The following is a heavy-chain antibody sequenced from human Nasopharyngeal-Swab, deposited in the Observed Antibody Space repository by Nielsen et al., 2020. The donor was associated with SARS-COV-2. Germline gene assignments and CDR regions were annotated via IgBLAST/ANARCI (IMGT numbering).Heavy chain of an antibody. J-gene: IGHJ3*02. CDR3: ARDSYRDAFDI. CDR2: VHFLGST. V-gene: IGHV4-59*13. CDR1: GYSFRTYG. Sequence: GSLRLSCVASGYSFRTYGMSWIRQPPGKGLEWIGYVHFLGSTDYNPSLKSRVTISLDTSNYQFSLRLSSVTAADTAVYYCARDSYRDAFDIWGQGTMATVSS.